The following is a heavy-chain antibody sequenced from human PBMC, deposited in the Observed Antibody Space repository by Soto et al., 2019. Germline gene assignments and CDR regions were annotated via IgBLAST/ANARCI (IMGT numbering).Heavy chain of an antibody. J-gene: IGHJ4*02. D-gene: IGHD4-17*01. CDR3: ASGTVDHRVGDN. Sequence: ASVKVSCKAPADTFNTYAFTWVRQAPGQGLEWMGWISAYNGNRKYAQKYQGRVTMTTDTSTSTVYMELRSLRSDDTAVYYCASGTVDHRVGDNWGQGTLDTVSS. CDR1: ADTFNTYA. V-gene: IGHV1-18*04. CDR2: ISAYNGNR.